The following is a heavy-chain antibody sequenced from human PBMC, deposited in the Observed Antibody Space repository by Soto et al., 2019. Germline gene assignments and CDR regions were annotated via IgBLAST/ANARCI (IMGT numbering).Heavy chain of an antibody. CDR3: SRRIVPTETFDY. CDR1: GGSMISYY. CDR2: IYYAGST. Sequence: LSLTCTVPGGSMISYYWSWIRQPPGRGLEWIGFIYYAGSTKYNPSLNSRVTISVDTSKNQFSLTVTSVTAADTAVYYCSRRIVPTETFDYWGQGTLVTVSS. D-gene: IGHD5-12*01. V-gene: IGHV4-59*08. J-gene: IGHJ4*02.